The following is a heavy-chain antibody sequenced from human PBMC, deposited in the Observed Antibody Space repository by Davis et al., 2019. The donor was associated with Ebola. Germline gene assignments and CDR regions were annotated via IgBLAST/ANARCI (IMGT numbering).Heavy chain of an antibody. CDR3: AREVGGEESDF. J-gene: IGHJ4*02. V-gene: IGHV3-30*07. D-gene: IGHD6-19*01. Sequence: SVKGRFTISRDNSKNTPYLQMNSLRAEDTAVYYCAREVGGEESDFWGQGTLVTVSS.